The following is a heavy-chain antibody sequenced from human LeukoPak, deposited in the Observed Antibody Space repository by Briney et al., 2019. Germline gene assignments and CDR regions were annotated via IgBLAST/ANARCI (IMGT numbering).Heavy chain of an antibody. D-gene: IGHD5-18*01. CDR1: GDTFRDYA. J-gene: IGHJ4*02. Sequence: ASVKVSCEGSGDTFRDYAISWARLAPGQGLEWMGAITKFGSTNYAHNFVGRVTMTADKSTSTAYMELSSLKPDDTAVYYCARDRSGYGNYFDFWGQGTLVTVSS. CDR2: ITKFGST. CDR3: ARDRSGYGNYFDF. V-gene: IGHV1-69*06.